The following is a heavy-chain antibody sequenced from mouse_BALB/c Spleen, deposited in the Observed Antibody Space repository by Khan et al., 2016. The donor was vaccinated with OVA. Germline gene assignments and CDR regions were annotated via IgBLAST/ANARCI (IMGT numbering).Heavy chain of an antibody. CDR1: GYTFTDFL. J-gene: IGHJ3*01. CDR2: IYPGSGYT. CDR3: ARAGYGGFAF. V-gene: IGHV1-81*01. Sequence: QVQLQQPGPELVKPGASVKMSCKASGYTFTDFLISWVSQRKGQGLEWIGEIYPGSGYTYYNEKFKGKASLTSDKSSNTAYMQLSNLTSEDSAVYFCARAGYGGFAFWGQGTLVTVSA. D-gene: IGHD3-2*02.